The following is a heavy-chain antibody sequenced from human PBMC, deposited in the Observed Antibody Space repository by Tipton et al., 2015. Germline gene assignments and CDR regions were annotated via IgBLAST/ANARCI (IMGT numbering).Heavy chain of an antibody. CDR3: ASPSLPHDRGDYYFHS. Sequence: TLSLTCTVSGGSISSSSYYWAWIRQPPGKGLEWIGSLYFSGSTYYNPSLKSRVTISIDRFKNQFSLKLSSVTAADTAVYYCASPSLPHDRGDYYFHSWGQGSLVTVSS. CDR2: LYFSGST. D-gene: IGHD2-21*02. V-gene: IGHV4-39*01. CDR1: GGSISSSSYY. J-gene: IGHJ4*02.